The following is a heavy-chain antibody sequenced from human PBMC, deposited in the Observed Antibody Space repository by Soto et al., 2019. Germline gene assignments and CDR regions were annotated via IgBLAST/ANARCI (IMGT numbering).Heavy chain of an antibody. V-gene: IGHV3-23*01. D-gene: IGHD3-3*01. CDR1: GFTFSTYA. Sequence: GGSLRLSCAASGFTFSTYAMSWVRQAPGKGLEWVSAISGGGGSTYYADSVKGRLTISRDNSKNTLYLQMNSLRAEDTAVYYCAKALRFLEWSLDYWGQGTLVTVSS. CDR3: AKALRFLEWSLDY. CDR2: ISGGGGST. J-gene: IGHJ4*02.